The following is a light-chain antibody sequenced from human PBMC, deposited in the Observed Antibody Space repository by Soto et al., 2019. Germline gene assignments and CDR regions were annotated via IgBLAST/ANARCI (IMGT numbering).Light chain of an antibody. J-gene: IGLJ1*01. CDR3: CSYAGSSTPYV. CDR2: EVS. Sequence: QSALAQPASVSGSPGHSITISCTGTSSDVGSYNLASWYQQHPGKAPKVMIYEVSERPSGVSNRFSGSQSGNTASLTISGLQAEDEADYYCCSYAGSSTPYVFGTGTKVTVL. V-gene: IGLV2-23*02. CDR1: SSDVGSYNL.